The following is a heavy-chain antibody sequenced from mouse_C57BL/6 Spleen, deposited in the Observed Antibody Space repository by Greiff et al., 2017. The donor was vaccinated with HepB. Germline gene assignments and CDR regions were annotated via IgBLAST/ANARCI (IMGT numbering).Heavy chain of an antibody. CDR1: GYTFTSYW. Sequence: VQLQQPGAELVRPGTSVKLSCKASGYTFTSYWMHWVKQRPGQGLEWIGVIDPSDSYTNYNQKFKGKATLTVDTSSSTAYMQLSSLTSEDSAVYYCARYGAPWAYWGQGTTLTVSS. CDR3: ARYGAPWAY. J-gene: IGHJ2*01. D-gene: IGHD1-1*01. CDR2: IDPSDSYT. V-gene: IGHV1-59*01.